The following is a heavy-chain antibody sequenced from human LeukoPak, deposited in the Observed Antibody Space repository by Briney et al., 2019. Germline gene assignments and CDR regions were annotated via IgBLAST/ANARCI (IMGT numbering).Heavy chain of an antibody. CDR2: IYYSGST. CDR1: GGSISSGDSY. V-gene: IGHV4-30-4*01. Sequence: PSETLSLTCTVSGGSISSGDSYWSWIRQPPGKGLEWIGYIYYSGSTYYNPSLKSRVTISVDTSKNQFSLKLSSVTAADTAVYYCARDLLGYCSSTSCYEDYYYYGMDVWGQGTTVTVSS. D-gene: IGHD2-2*01. J-gene: IGHJ6*02. CDR3: ARDLLGYCSSTSCYEDYYYYGMDV.